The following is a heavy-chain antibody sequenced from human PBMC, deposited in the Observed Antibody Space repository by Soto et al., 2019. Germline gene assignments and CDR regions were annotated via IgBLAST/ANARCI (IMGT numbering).Heavy chain of an antibody. V-gene: IGHV3-33*01. Sequence: GGSLRLSCAASGFTFSSYGMHWVRQAPGKGLEWVAVIWYDGSNKYYADSVKGRFTISRDNSKNTLYLQMNSLRAEDTAVYYCARDAIPIYYYYYMDVWGKGTTVTVSS. CDR3: ARDAIPIYYYYYMDV. J-gene: IGHJ6*03. CDR2: IWYDGSNK. CDR1: GFTFSSYG.